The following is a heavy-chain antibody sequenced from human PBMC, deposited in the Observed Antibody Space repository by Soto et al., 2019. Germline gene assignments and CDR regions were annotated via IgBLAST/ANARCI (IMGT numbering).Heavy chain of an antibody. D-gene: IGHD6-13*01. CDR2: INPNSGGT. CDR3: ARWLGYSSSWHPLNYYYGMDV. J-gene: IGHJ6*02. V-gene: IGHV1-2*02. Sequence: VKVSCKASGYTFTGYYMHWVRQAPGQGLEWMGWINPNSGGTNYAQKFQGRVTMTRDTSISTAYMELSRLRSDDTAVYYCARWLGYSSSWHPLNYYYGMDVWGQGTTVTV. CDR1: GYTFTGYY.